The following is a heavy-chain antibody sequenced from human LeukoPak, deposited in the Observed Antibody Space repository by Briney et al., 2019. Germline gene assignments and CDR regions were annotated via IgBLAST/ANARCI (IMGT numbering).Heavy chain of an antibody. CDR2: FDPEDGET. Sequence: ASVTVSFTVSGYTLTELSMHWVRQAPGKGLEWMGGFDPEDGETIYAQKFQGRVTMTEDTSTDTAYMELSSLRSEDTAVYYCATGDSGSYYDYWGQGTLVTVPS. CDR1: GYTLTELS. J-gene: IGHJ4*02. V-gene: IGHV1-24*01. D-gene: IGHD1-26*01. CDR3: ATGDSGSYYDY.